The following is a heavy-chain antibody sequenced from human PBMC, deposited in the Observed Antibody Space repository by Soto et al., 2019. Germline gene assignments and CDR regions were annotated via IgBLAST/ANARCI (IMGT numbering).Heavy chain of an antibody. Sequence: SETLSLTCTVSGGSLGSYYWSWIRQPPGKGLEWIGYVFYTGRANYNASLKSRVSISLDTSNYQFSLKLSSVTAADTAIYYCAKGPQAGYYDSGTFYSSVPWGQGTLVTV. V-gene: IGHV4-59*01. D-gene: IGHD3-10*01. CDR1: GGSLGSYY. CDR3: AKGPQAGYYDSGTFYSSVP. J-gene: IGHJ5*02. CDR2: VFYTGRA.